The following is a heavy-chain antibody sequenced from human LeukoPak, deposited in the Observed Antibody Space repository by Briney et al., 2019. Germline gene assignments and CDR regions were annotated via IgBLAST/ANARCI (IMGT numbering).Heavy chain of an antibody. J-gene: IGHJ5*02. D-gene: IGHD5-12*01. CDR1: GFTFSSYA. CDR2: ISYDGSKK. V-gene: IGHV3-30*14. CDR3: VRTYDENPLGWFDP. Sequence: PGGSLRLSCAASGFTFSSYAVHWVRQAPGKGLDWVALISYDGSKKSYADSVRGRFTISRDNSKNTLYLQMSSLRPDDTAVYYCVRTYDENPLGWFDPWGQGTLVTVSS.